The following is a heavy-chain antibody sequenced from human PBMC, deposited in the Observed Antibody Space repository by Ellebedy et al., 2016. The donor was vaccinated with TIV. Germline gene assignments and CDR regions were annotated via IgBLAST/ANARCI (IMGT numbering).Heavy chain of an antibody. CDR2: IRTIT. CDR1: GFTFSTYS. Sequence: PGGSLRLSCAASGFTFSTYSLNWVRQAPGKGLEWVSSIRTITNYADSVRGRFTISRDNAKNSLYLQMNSLRAEDTAVYYCSRGGGCSGGTCYYPDFWGQGTLVTVSS. V-gene: IGHV3-21*01. CDR3: SRGGGCSGGTCYYPDF. D-gene: IGHD2-15*01. J-gene: IGHJ4*02.